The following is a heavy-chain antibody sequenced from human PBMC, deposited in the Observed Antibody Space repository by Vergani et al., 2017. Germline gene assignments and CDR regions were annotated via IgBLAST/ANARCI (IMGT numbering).Heavy chain of an antibody. CDR2: IYYSGST. D-gene: IGHD3-22*01. V-gene: IGHV4-31*03. CDR3: ARGWVYYDITANWFDP. Sequence: QVQLQESGPGLVKPSQTLSLTCTVSGGSISSGGYYWSWIRQHPGKGLEWIGYIYYSGSTYYNPSLKSRVTISVDTSKNQFSLKLSSVTAADTAVYYCARGWVYYDITANWFDPWGQGTLVTVSS. CDR1: GGSISSGGYY. J-gene: IGHJ5*02.